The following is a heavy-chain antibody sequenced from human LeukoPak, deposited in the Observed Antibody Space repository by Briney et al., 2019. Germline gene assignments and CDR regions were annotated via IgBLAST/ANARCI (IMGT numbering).Heavy chain of an antibody. J-gene: IGHJ4*02. CDR2: IRGKAYGGTR. CDR1: GFGFGFHA. V-gene: IGHV3-49*04. CDR3: VREARPEGYLEY. Sequence: GRSLRLSCATSGFGFGFHAMSWVRQAPGKGLEWVGLIRGKAYGGTREYAASVKGRFTISRDDPKSIAYLHMDSLRTEDTGVYYCVREARPEGYLEYWGQGTLVTVSS.